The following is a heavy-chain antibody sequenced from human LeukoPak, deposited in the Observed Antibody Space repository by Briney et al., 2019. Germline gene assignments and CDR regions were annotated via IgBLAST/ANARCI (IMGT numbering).Heavy chain of an antibody. Sequence: SETLSLTCTVSGGSISSSDYFWGWIRQPPGKGLEWIGGVKYSGGAYYNPSLKSRVTISVDTSKNQFSLKLSSVTAADTAVYYCARLGSGWYYDYWGQGTLVTVSS. V-gene: IGHV4-39*07. J-gene: IGHJ4*02. CDR3: ARLGSGWYYDY. D-gene: IGHD6-19*01. CDR1: GGSISSSDYF. CDR2: VKYSGGA.